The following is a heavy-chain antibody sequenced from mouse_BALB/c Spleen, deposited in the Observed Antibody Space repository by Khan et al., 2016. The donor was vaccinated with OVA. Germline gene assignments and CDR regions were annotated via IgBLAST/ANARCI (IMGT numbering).Heavy chain of an antibody. Sequence: EVQLVESGPGLVKPSQSLSLTCTVTGYSITSDYAWNWIRQFPGNKLEWMGYISYSGSTSYNPSLKSRISITRDTSKHKLFLQLNSVTTEDTATYYCARDGSRYNYAMDYWGQGTAVTVAS. D-gene: IGHD2-3*01. J-gene: IGHJ4*01. CDR1: GYSITSDYA. V-gene: IGHV3-2*02. CDR2: ISYSGST. CDR3: ARDGSRYNYAMDY.